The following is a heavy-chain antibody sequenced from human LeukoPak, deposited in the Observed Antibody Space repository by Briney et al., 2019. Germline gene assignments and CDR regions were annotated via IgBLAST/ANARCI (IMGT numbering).Heavy chain of an antibody. CDR2: INSDGSST. CDR1: GFTFSSYW. V-gene: IGHV3-74*01. Sequence: PGVSLRLSCAASGFTFSSYWMHWAPQAPGKGLVWVTRINSDGSSTSYADSVKGRFTISRDNAKNTLYLQMNSLRAEDTAVYYCARDPEMAGHPLDYWGQGTLVTVSS. CDR3: ARDPEMAGHPLDY. D-gene: IGHD5-24*01. J-gene: IGHJ4*02.